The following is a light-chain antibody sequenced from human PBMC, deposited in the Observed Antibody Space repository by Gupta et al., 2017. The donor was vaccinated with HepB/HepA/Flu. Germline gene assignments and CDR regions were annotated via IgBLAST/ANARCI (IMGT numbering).Light chain of an antibody. CDR3: QEWDSDINWV. V-gene: IGLV3-1*01. CDR2: EDN. J-gene: IGLJ3*02. Sequence: SYDLTQAPSVSVSPGQTATMTCSGDGWGDKYTCWYQQKPGQSPVLRIYEDNKRPAGLPDRFSASKSGNTATLTIRATEAVEASDYYCQEWDSDINWVFGGGTKLTVL. CDR1: GWGDKY.